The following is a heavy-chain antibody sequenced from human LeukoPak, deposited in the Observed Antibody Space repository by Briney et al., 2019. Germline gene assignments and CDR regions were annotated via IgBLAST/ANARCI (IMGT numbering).Heavy chain of an antibody. D-gene: IGHD3-10*01. J-gene: IGHJ3*02. Sequence: SETLSLTCTVSGGSISSSSYYWGWIRQPPGKGLEWIGSIYYSGSTYYNPSLKSRVTISVDTSKNQFSLKLSSVTAADTAVYYCASTGSRKDAFDIWGQGTMVTVSS. CDR1: GGSISSSSYY. CDR2: IYYSGST. CDR3: ASTGSRKDAFDI. V-gene: IGHV4-39*01.